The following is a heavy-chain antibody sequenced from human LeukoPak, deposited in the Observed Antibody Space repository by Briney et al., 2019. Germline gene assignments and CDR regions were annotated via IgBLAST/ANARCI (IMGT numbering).Heavy chain of an antibody. J-gene: IGHJ4*02. Sequence: PSETLSLTCTVSGGSISSYYWSWIRQPPGKGLEWIGYIYYSGSTNYNPSLKSRVTISVDTSKNQFSLQLTSVTAADTAVYYCARDSYCSRTSCYGRSYYFDYWGQGTLVTVSS. D-gene: IGHD2-2*01. V-gene: IGHV4-59*12. CDR3: ARDSYCSRTSCYGRSYYFDY. CDR2: IYYSGST. CDR1: GGSISSYY.